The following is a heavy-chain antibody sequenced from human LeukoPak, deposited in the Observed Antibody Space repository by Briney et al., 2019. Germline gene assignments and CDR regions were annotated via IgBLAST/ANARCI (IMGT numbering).Heavy chain of an antibody. CDR2: IGASGGDT. CDR1: GFTFNNYA. V-gene: IGHV3-23*01. J-gene: IGHJ4*02. Sequence: GGSLRLSCAASGFTFNNYAMSWVRQAPGKGLEWVSTIGASGGDTYYADSVKGRFTISRDNSKNTLYLQMNSLRAEDTAVYYCAKTSRLLRPFDYWGQGTLVTVSS. CDR3: AKTSRLLRPFDY. D-gene: IGHD2-21*02.